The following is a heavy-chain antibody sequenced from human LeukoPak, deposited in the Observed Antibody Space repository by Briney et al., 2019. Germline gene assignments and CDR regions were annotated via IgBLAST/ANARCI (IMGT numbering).Heavy chain of an antibody. Sequence: SETLSLTCTVSGGSISSGDYYWSWIRQPPGKGLEWIGYIYYSGITYYNPSLKSRVTISVDTSKNQFSLKLSSVTAADTAVYYCARVGRLRYCSSTSCPYYHYMDVWGKGTTVTVSS. V-gene: IGHV4-30-4*08. CDR3: ARVGRLRYCSSTSCPYYHYMDV. D-gene: IGHD2-2*01. J-gene: IGHJ6*03. CDR1: GGSISSGDYY. CDR2: IYYSGIT.